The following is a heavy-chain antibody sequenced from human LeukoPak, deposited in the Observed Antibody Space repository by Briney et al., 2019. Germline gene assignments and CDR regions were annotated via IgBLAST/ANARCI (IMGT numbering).Heavy chain of an antibody. CDR1: GFTFSSYG. Sequence: PGRSLRLSCAASGFTFSSYGMHWVRQAPGKGLEWVAVIWYDGSNKYYADSVKGRFTISRDNSKNTLYLQMNSRRAEDTAVYYCARGYSYGIFDYWGQGTLVTVSS. D-gene: IGHD5-18*01. CDR3: ARGYSYGIFDY. J-gene: IGHJ4*02. V-gene: IGHV3-33*01. CDR2: IWYDGSNK.